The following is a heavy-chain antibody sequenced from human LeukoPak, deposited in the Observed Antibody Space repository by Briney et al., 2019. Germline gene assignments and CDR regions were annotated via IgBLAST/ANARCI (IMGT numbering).Heavy chain of an antibody. V-gene: IGHV1-2*02. CDR3: TTRGGDTLMRTEAFDY. D-gene: IGHD3-16*01. Sequence: ASVKVSCKASGYTFTDYYIHWVRQAPGQGLEWMGWTNPDSGGTNYAQKFKGRVTMTRDTSINTAYMDLRRLTSDDTAIYYCTTRGGDTLMRTEAFDYWGLGTLVTVSS. CDR1: GYTFTDYY. CDR2: TNPDSGGT. J-gene: IGHJ4*02.